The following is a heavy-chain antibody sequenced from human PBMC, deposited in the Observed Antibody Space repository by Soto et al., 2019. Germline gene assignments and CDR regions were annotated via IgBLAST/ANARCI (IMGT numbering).Heavy chain of an antibody. CDR2: INAGNGNT. D-gene: IGHD3-16*02. Sequence: GASVKVSCKASGYTFTSYAMHWVRQAPGQRLEWMGWINAGNGNTKYSQKFQGRVTITRDTSASTAYMELSSLRSEDTAVYYCAREYYDYVWGSYRPRNAFDIWGQGTTVTVSS. CDR1: GYTFTSYA. V-gene: IGHV1-3*01. CDR3: AREYYDYVWGSYRPRNAFDI. J-gene: IGHJ3*02.